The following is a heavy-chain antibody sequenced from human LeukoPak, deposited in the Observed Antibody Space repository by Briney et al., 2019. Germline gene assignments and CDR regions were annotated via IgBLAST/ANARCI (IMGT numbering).Heavy chain of an antibody. CDR3: AREVTYYDFWTSYYYYYMDV. CDR2: IYYSGST. CDR1: GGSISSYY. J-gene: IGHJ6*03. Sequence: SETLSLTCTVSGGSISSYYWSWIRQPPGKGLEWIGYIYYSGSTNYSPSLKSRVTISVDTSKNQFSLKLSSVTAADTAVYYCAREVTYYDFWTSYYYYYMDVWGKGTTVTVSS. D-gene: IGHD3-3*01. V-gene: IGHV4-59*01.